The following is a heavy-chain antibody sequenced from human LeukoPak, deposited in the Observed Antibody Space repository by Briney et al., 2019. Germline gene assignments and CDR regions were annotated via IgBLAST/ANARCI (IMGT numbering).Heavy chain of an antibody. CDR3: AREYSRGTDY. V-gene: IGHV4-34*01. CDR2: INHSGST. Sequence: SETLSLTCTVSGGSISSYYWSWIRQPPGKGLEWIGEINHSGSTNYNPSLKSRVTMSVDTSKNQFSLKLSSVTAADTAVYYCAREYSRGTDYWGQGTLVTVSS. J-gene: IGHJ4*02. CDR1: GGSISSYY. D-gene: IGHD6-6*01.